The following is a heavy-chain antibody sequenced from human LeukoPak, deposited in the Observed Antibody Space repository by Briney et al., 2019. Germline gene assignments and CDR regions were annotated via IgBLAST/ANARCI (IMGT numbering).Heavy chain of an antibody. CDR2: INHSGIT. CDR1: GFTFSSYA. D-gene: IGHD6-19*01. CDR3: ARGGGVAVADYFFDY. J-gene: IGHJ4*02. Sequence: PGGSLRLSCAASGFTFSSYAMSWVRQPPGKGLEWIGEINHSGITNYNPSLKSRVTVSVDTAKNQLSLKLSSVTAADTAVYYCARGGGVAVADYFFDYWGQGTLVTVSS. V-gene: IGHV4-34*01.